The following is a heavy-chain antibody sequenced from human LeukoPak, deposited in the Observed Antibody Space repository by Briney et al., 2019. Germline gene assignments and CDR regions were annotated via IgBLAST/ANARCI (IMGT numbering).Heavy chain of an antibody. D-gene: IGHD3-22*01. CDR3: ARVAGRAEYYYDSSGYHDAFDI. V-gene: IGHV4-59*11. J-gene: IGHJ3*02. Sequence: SETLSLTCTVSGGSISSHYWSWIRQPPGNGPKWIGYIYYSGSTNYNPSLKSRVTISVDTSKNQFSLTLSSVTAADTAVYYCARVAGRAEYYYDSSGYHDAFDIWGQGTMVTVSS. CDR1: GGSISSHY. CDR2: IYYSGST.